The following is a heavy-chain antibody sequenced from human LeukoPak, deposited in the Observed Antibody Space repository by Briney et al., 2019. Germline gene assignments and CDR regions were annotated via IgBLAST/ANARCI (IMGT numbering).Heavy chain of an antibody. D-gene: IGHD2-2*01. Sequence: ASVKVSCKASGYTLTAYSLHWVRRAPEQGLEWMGWINPNSGVTNYAQKFQGRVIMTRDTSISTAYMELSRLGSDDTAVYYCARVFSTSTSSLDYWGQGTLVTVSS. CDR3: ARVFSTSTSSLDY. J-gene: IGHJ4*02. V-gene: IGHV1-2*02. CDR1: GYTLTAYS. CDR2: INPNSGVT.